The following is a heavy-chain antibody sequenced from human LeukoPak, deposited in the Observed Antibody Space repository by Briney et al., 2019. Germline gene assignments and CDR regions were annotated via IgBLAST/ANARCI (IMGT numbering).Heavy chain of an antibody. Sequence: GGSLRLSCAASGLTFSNTWMNWVRQAPGKGLEWVGRIKSKTDGGTTDYAAPVKGRFTISRDDSKNTLYLQMNSLKTEDTAVYYCTTDEDYYDSSTNFDYWGQGTLVTVSS. CDR3: TTDEDYYDSSTNFDY. V-gene: IGHV3-15*07. CDR1: GLTFSNTW. J-gene: IGHJ4*02. CDR2: IKSKTDGGTT. D-gene: IGHD3-22*01.